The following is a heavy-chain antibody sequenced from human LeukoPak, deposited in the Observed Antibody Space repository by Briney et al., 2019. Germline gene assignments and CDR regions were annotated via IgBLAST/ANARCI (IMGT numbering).Heavy chain of an antibody. CDR1: GFTFSSYA. Sequence: GGSLRLSCAASGFTFSSYAMSWVRQAPGKGLEWVSAISGSGGSTYYADSVKGRFTISRDNSKNTLYLQMNSLRAEDTAVYYCAKPVVPAATIKGPGFDYWGQGTLVTVSS. CDR2: ISGSGGST. CDR3: AKPVVPAATIKGPGFDY. V-gene: IGHV3-23*01. J-gene: IGHJ4*02. D-gene: IGHD2-2*01.